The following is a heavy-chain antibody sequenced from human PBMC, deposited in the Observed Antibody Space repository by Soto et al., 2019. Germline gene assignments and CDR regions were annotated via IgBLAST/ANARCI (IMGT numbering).Heavy chain of an antibody. V-gene: IGHV1-69*01. CDR3: ARPHGDYSSPWYFHV. D-gene: IGHD2-21*01. CDR2: IIPVINTA. J-gene: IGHJ2*01. Sequence: QEQLVQSGPEVQKPGSSVRVSCEASGGNFNTYTISWVRQAPGQGLEWLGGIIPVINTAYYAESFQDRVTITADDSTSTVYLELNNLRSDDTAVYYCARPHGDYSSPWYFHVWGRGTPVTVSS. CDR1: GGNFNTYT.